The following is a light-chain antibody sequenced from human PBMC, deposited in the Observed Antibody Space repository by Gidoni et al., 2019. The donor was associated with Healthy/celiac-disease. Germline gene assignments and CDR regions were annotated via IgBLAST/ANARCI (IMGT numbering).Light chain of an antibody. Sequence: QSVLTQPPSASGTPGQRVTISCSGSSSDIGSNYVFWYQQLPRTAPKLLIYGNNQRPSGVPDRFSGSKSGTSASLAISGLRSEDEADYYCAAWDDSLSGWVFGGGTKLTVL. J-gene: IGLJ3*02. CDR1: SSDIGSNY. CDR3: AAWDDSLSGWV. V-gene: IGLV1-47*01. CDR2: GNN.